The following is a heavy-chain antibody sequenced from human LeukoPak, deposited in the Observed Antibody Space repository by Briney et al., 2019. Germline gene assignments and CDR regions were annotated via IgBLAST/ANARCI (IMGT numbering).Heavy chain of an antibody. CDR1: GFTFSGSA. CDR2: IRSKANSYAT. CDR3: AREGDSSGYTNFDY. D-gene: IGHD3-22*01. J-gene: IGHJ4*02. V-gene: IGHV3-73*01. Sequence: GGSLRLSCAASGFTFSGSAMHWVRQASGKGLEWVGRIRSKANSYATAYAASVKGRFTISRDDSKNTAYLQMNSLKTEDTAVYYCAREGDSSGYTNFDYWGQGTLVTVSS.